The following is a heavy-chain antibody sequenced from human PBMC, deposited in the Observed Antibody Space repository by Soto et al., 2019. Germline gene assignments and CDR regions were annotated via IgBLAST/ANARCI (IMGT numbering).Heavy chain of an antibody. CDR1: GYSFSIYC. V-gene: IGHV5-51*01. D-gene: IGHD6-6*01. Sequence: GESLKISCQGSGYSFSIYCIGWVRQMPGKGLEWMGIIYPVDSDTRYSPSFQGQVTISADKSISTAYLQWSSLKASDTAMYYCVRQTPPGSSSHGLDFWGQGTLVTVSS. CDR3: VRQTPPGSSSHGLDF. J-gene: IGHJ4*02. CDR2: IYPVDSDT.